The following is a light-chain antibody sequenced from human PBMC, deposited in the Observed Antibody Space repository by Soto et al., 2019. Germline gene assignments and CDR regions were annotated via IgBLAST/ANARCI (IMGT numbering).Light chain of an antibody. CDR3: CSYAGSYTYA. Sequence: QSVLTQPRSVSGSPGQSVTISCTGTSSDVGGYNYVSWYQQHPGKAPKLMIYDVSKRPSGVPDRFSGSKSGNTASLTISGLQAEDEADYYCCSYAGSYTYAFGTRTKLTVL. CDR2: DVS. V-gene: IGLV2-11*01. J-gene: IGLJ1*01. CDR1: SSDVGGYNY.